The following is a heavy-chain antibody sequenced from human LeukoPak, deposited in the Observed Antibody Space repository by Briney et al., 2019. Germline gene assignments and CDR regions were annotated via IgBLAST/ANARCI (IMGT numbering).Heavy chain of an antibody. V-gene: IGHV3-74*01. CDR2: INSDGSGT. CDR1: GFTFSSYW. CDR3: ARGGFNHGFDI. Sequence: GGSLRLSCAASGFTFSSYWMHWVRHAPGKGLLWVSRINSDGSGTIYADSVKGPFTVSRDNAKNTLYLQMNSLRAEDTAVYYCARGGFNHGFDIWGQGTMVTVSS. D-gene: IGHD1-14*01. J-gene: IGHJ3*02.